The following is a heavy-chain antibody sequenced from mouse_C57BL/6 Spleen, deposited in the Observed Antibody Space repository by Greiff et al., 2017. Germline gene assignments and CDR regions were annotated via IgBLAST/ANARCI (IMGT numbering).Heavy chain of an antibody. CDR1: GYAFSSSW. V-gene: IGHV1-80*01. J-gene: IGHJ1*03. Sequence: QVQLQQSGAELVKPGASVKISCKASGYAFSSSWMNWVKPRPGKGLECIGQIYPGDGAINYNGKFKGKATLTADKSSSTAYMQLRCLTSEDSAVYFWARDGRVRLAPYWYFDVWGTGTTVTVSS. D-gene: IGHD1-1*01. CDR3: ARDGRVRLAPYWYFDV. CDR2: IYPGDGAI.